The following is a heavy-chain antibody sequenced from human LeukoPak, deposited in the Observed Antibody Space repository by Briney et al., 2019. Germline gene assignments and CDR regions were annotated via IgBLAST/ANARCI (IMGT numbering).Heavy chain of an antibody. V-gene: IGHV3-23*01. CDR2: ISHSGGAT. D-gene: IGHD5-24*01. CDR3: ANFKGKDGIKDHFDY. CDR1: GFTFSSYT. J-gene: IGHJ4*02. Sequence: GGSLRLSCAASGFTFSSYTMNWVRQAPGKGLEWVSTISHSGGATHYADSVKGRFTISRDNSKNTVSLQMSSLRVEDTAVYYCANFKGKDGIKDHFDYWGQGTLVTVSS.